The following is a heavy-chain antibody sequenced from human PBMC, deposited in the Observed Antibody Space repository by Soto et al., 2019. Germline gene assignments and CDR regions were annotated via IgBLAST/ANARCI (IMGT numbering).Heavy chain of an antibody. J-gene: IGHJ6*02. V-gene: IGHV3-23*01. Sequence: GGSLRLSCAASGLTFTNYAMNWVRLAPGKGLEWVSSISDSGDSTYYADSVKGRFTISRDSSRNSLFLQMNSLRAEDTAVYYCARFNGPDLLYYYGMDVWGQGTTVTVSS. CDR1: GLTFTNYA. CDR2: ISDSGDST. D-gene: IGHD3-3*01. CDR3: ARFNGPDLLYYYGMDV.